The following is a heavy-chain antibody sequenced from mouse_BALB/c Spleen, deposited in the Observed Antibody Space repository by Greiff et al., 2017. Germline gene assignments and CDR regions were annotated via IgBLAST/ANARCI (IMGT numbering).Heavy chain of an antibody. D-gene: IGHD2-1*01. CDR2: IWWDDDK. Sequence: QVTLKESGPGILQPSQTLSLTCSFSGFSLSTSGMGVGWIRQPSGKGLEWLAHIWWDDDKRYNPALKSRLTISKDTSSNQVFLKIASVDTADTATYYFARIYGNYGGSWFAYWGQGTLVTVSA. V-gene: IGHV8-8*01. J-gene: IGHJ3*01. CDR1: GFSLSTSGMG. CDR3: ARIYGNYGGSWFAY.